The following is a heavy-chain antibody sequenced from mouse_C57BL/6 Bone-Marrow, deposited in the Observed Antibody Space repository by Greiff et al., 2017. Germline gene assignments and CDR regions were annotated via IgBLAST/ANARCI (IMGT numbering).Heavy chain of an antibody. D-gene: IGHD2-5*01. J-gene: IGHJ1*03. CDR2: IRNKANGYTT. V-gene: IGHV7-3*01. CDR1: GFTFTDYY. CDR3: EGYGCPDYSKGYFDV. Sequence: EVKVEESGGGLVQPGGSLSLSCAASGFTFTDYYMSWVRQPPGKALEWLGFIRNKANGYTTEYSASVKGRFTISRDNSQSILYHQMNALGDEDSATYYCEGYGCPDYSKGYFDVWGTGTTVTVSS.